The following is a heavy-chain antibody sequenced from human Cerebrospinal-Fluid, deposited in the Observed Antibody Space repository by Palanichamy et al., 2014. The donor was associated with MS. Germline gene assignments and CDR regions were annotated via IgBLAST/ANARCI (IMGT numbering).Heavy chain of an antibody. V-gene: IGHV1-18*01. CDR1: GNTFT. Sequence: QVHLVQSGAEVKKPGASVKVSCKASGNTFTITWVRQAPGQGLEWMGWISAYNGHTNYAQKLQGRVTMTTDTSRTTAYMELRSLRFDDTAVYYYARDSRGFADIWGQGTLVTVFS. CDR2: ISAYNGHT. CDR3: ARDSRGFADI. J-gene: IGHJ4*02.